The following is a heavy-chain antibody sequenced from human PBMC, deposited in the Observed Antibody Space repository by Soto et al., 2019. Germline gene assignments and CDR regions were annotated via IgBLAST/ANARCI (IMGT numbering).Heavy chain of an antibody. D-gene: IGHD6-19*01. CDR1: GGTFSSYT. Sequence: SVKVSCKACGGTFSSYTISWVRQAPGQGLEWMGRIIPILGIANYAQKFQGRVTITADKSTSTAYMELSSLRSEDTAVYYCARDPRIEVAGFDYWGQGTLVTVSS. V-gene: IGHV1-69*04. CDR3: ARDPRIEVAGFDY. CDR2: IIPILGIA. J-gene: IGHJ4*02.